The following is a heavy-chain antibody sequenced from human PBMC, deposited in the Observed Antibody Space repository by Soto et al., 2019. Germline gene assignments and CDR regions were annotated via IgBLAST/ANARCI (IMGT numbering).Heavy chain of an antibody. CDR1: GYTFTSYG. D-gene: IGHD3-16*02. CDR3: ARAHYDYIWGSYRTNWFDP. V-gene: IGHV1-18*01. CDR2: ISAYNGNT. Sequence: GASVKVSCKASGYTFTSYGISWVRQAPGQGLEWMGWISAYNGNTNYAQKLQGRVTMTTDTSTSTAYKELRSLRSDDTAVFYCARAHYDYIWGSYRTNWFDPWGQGTLVTVSS. J-gene: IGHJ5*02.